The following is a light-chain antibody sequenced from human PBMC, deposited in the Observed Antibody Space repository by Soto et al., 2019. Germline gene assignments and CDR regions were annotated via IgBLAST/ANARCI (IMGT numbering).Light chain of an antibody. CDR1: QSVSSN. J-gene: IGKJ1*01. V-gene: IGKV3-15*01. CDR2: GAS. CDR3: QQYNNWPPWT. Sequence: EIVLTQSPATLSVSPGERATLSCRASQSVSSNLAWSQQKPGQAPMLLIYGASTRATGIPARFRGSGSGTEFNLTISSLQSEAFAVYDCQQYNNWPPWTCGQGTKVDIK.